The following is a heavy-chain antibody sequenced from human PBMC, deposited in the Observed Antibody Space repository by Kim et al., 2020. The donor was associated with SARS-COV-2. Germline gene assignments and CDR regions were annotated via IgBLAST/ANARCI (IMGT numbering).Heavy chain of an antibody. D-gene: IGHD6-13*01. V-gene: IGHV1-18*04. CDR1: GYTFTSYG. CDR2: ISAYNGNT. J-gene: IGHJ6*02. Sequence: ASVKVSCKASGYTFTSYGISWVRQAPGQGLEWMGWISAYNGNTNYAQKLQGRVTMTTDTSTSTAYMELRSLRSDDTAVYYCARAYSSSWYYYYYGMDVWGQGTTFTVSS. CDR3: ARAYSSSWYYYYYGMDV.